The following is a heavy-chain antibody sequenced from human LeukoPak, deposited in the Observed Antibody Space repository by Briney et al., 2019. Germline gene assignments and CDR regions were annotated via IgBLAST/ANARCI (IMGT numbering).Heavy chain of an antibody. CDR3: ARAGYDTSGFWYFDL. V-gene: IGHV4-59*01. D-gene: IGHD3-22*01. CDR2: MYYSGST. J-gene: IGHJ2*01. Sequence: PSETLSLTCSVSGGSISNYYWSWTRQPPGKGLEWIGSMYYSGSTNYNPSLKSRATISEDTSKKQFSLKLSSVTAADTAVYYCARAGYDTSGFWYFDLWGRGTLVTVSS. CDR1: GGSISNYY.